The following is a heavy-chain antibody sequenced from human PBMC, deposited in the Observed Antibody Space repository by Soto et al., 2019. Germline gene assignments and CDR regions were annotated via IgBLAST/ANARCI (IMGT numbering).Heavy chain of an antibody. CDR3: ARGRSSGWYDYFDY. V-gene: IGHV4-31*03. CDR1: DASINSGGYY. D-gene: IGHD6-19*01. Sequence: PSETLSLTCTVSDASINSGGYYWSWIRQHPGKGLEWIGFIYYSGTTYYNPSLKSRVTTSVDTSKNQFSLRLSSVTAADTAVYYCARGRSSGWYDYFDYWGQGTLVTVSS. CDR2: IYYSGTT. J-gene: IGHJ4*02.